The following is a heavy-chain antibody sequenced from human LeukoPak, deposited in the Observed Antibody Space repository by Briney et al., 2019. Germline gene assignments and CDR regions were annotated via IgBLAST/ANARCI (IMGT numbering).Heavy chain of an antibody. CDR2: IYHSGST. V-gene: IGHV4-4*02. D-gene: IGHD2-15*01. J-gene: IGHJ5*02. CDR1: GGSISSSNW. Sequence: SSETLSLTCAVSGGSISSSNWWSWVRQPPGKGPEWIGEIYHSGSTNYNPSLKSRVTISVDKSKNQFSLKLSSVTAADTAVYYCARRVVVVAATYSWFDPWGQGTLVTVSS. CDR3: ARRVVVVAATYSWFDP.